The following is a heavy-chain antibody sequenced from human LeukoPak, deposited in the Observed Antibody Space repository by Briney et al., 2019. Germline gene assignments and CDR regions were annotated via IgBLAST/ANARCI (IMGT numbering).Heavy chain of an antibody. V-gene: IGHV4-38-2*02. J-gene: IGHJ4*02. CDR1: GYSISSGYY. Sequence: SEALSLTCTVSGYSISSGYYWGWIRQPPGKGLEWIGSIYHSGSTYYNPSLKSRVTISVDTSENQFSLKLSSVTAADTAVYYCARARREMVDYWGQGTLVSVSS. D-gene: IGHD5-24*01. CDR2: IYHSGST. CDR3: ARARREMVDY.